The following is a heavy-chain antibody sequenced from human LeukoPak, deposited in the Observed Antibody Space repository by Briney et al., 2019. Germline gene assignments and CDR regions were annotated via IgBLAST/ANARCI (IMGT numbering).Heavy chain of an antibody. Sequence: GGSLRLSCAVSGFAVGGNFMNWVRQAPGKGLEWVSVIHTGGSTFYADSVKGRFIISRDNSKNTLYLQMNKLRVDDTAVYYCARARDFDYWGQGTLVTVSS. CDR2: IHTGGST. J-gene: IGHJ4*02. CDR3: ARARDFDY. V-gene: IGHV3-66*01. CDR1: GFAVGGNF.